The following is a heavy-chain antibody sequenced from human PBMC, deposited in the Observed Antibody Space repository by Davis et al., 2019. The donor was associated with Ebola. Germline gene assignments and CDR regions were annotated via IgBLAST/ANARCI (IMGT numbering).Heavy chain of an antibody. V-gene: IGHV5-51*01. CDR1: GYFFSMHW. Sequence: GESLKISCKASGYFFSMHWIGWVRQMPGKGLEWMGIIYPGDSDTRYNPSFQGHITISVDQSISTAYLQWNSLQASDTAMYYCARRGDGYELRYFAYWGQGSLVTVSS. D-gene: IGHD5-12*01. J-gene: IGHJ4*02. CDR2: IYPGDSDT. CDR3: ARRGDGYELRYFAY.